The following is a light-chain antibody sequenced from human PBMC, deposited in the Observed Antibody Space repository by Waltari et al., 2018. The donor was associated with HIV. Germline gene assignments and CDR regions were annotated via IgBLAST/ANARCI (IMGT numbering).Light chain of an antibody. J-gene: IGKJ4*01. V-gene: IGKV1-39*01. Sequence: DIQMTQSPSSLSASVGDTVTITCRASQRIDTSLNWYQHKPGQAPQLLIYAAFNLQSGVPSRFTGGVLGTEFTLTINTLQVEDFATYYCQQSYKIPRTFGGGTKLEIK. CDR1: QRIDTS. CDR3: QQSYKIPRT. CDR2: AAF.